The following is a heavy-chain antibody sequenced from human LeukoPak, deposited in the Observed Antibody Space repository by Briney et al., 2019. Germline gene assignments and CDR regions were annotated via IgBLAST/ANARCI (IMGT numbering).Heavy chain of an antibody. CDR1: GYTFTGYY. CDR3: ARARESMAVSDY. Sequence: ASVKVSCKASGYTFTGYYMHWVRQAPGQGLEWMGWINPNSGGTNYAQKFQGRVTMTRDTSISTAYMELSRLRSDDTAVYSCARARESMAVSDYWGQGTLVTVSS. J-gene: IGHJ4*02. D-gene: IGHD2/OR15-2a*01. V-gene: IGHV1-2*02. CDR2: INPNSGGT.